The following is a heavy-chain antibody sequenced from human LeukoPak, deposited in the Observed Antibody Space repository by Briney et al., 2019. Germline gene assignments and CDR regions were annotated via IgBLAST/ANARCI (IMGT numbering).Heavy chain of an antibody. CDR2: IWYDGSNK. Sequence: GGSLRLSCAASGFTFSSYGMHWVRQALGKGLEWVAVIWYDGSNKYYADSVKGRFTISRDNSKNTLYLQMNSLRAEDTAVYYCAKEARVVARVFDYWGQGTLVTVSS. J-gene: IGHJ4*02. D-gene: IGHD3-22*01. CDR3: AKEARVVARVFDY. CDR1: GFTFSSYG. V-gene: IGHV3-33*06.